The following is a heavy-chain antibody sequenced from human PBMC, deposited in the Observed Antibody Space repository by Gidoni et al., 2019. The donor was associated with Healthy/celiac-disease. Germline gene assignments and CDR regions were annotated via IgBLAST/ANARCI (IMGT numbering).Heavy chain of an antibody. CDR2: ISYDGSNK. V-gene: IGHV3-30-3*01. Sequence: QVQLVESGGGVVQPGRSLRLSCAASGFTFSSYAMHWVRQAPGKGLEWVAVISYDGSNKYYADSVKGRFTISRDNSKNTLYLQMNSLRAEDTAVYYCARGSAQHRYYYYYGMDVWGQGTTVTVSS. J-gene: IGHJ6*02. CDR3: ARGSAQHRYYYYYGMDV. CDR1: GFTFSSYA.